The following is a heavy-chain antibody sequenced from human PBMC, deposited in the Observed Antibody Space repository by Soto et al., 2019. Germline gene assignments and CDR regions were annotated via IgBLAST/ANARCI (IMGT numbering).Heavy chain of an antibody. CDR2: FDPEDGET. CDR3: ASPRGYYDSSGYYSPFDY. D-gene: IGHD3-22*01. Sequence: WASVKVSCKVSGYTLTELSMHWVRQAPGKGLEWMGGFDPEDGETIYAQKFQGRVTMTEDTSTDTAYMELSSLRSEDTAVYYCASPRGYYDSSGYYSPFDYWGQGTLV. V-gene: IGHV1-24*01. J-gene: IGHJ4*02. CDR1: GYTLTELS.